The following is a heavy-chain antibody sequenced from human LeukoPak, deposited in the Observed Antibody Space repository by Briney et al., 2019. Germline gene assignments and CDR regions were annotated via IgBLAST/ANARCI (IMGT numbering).Heavy chain of an antibody. J-gene: IGHJ6*03. CDR3: ASLDFWSGYYASPCYYYYMDV. D-gene: IGHD3-3*01. CDR1: GGTFSSYA. CDR2: IIPIFGTA. V-gene: IGHV1-69*13. Sequence: SVKVSCKASGGTFSSYAISWVRQAPGQGLEWMGGIIPIFGTANYAQKFQGRVTITADESTSTAYMELSSLRSEDTAVDYCASLDFWSGYYASPCYYYYMDVWGKGTTVTVSS.